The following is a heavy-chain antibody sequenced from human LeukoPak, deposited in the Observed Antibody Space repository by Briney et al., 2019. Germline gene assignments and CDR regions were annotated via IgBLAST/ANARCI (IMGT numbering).Heavy chain of an antibody. D-gene: IGHD3-22*01. Sequence: GGSLRLSCAASGFTVSSNSMSWVRQAPGKGLEWVSFIYSGGSTQYSDSVKGRFTISRDNSKNTLYLQMNSLRAEDTAVYYCARRAGDYSHPYDYWGQGTLVTVSS. CDR2: IYSGGST. CDR3: ARRAGDYSHPYDY. V-gene: IGHV3-53*01. CDR1: GFTVSSNS. J-gene: IGHJ4*02.